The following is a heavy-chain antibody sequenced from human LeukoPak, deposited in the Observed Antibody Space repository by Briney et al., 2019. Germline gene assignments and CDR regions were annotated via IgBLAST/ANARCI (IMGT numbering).Heavy chain of an antibody. CDR3: ARDHHRRLYDSQARDTFDI. Sequence: GGSLRLSCVASGFTFSSYTMNWVRQAPGKGLEWVSYIGSTSSTIYYADPVKGRFTISRDNAKNSLYLQMKSLRAEDTAVYYCARDHHRRLYDSQARDTFDIWGQGTMVTVSS. CDR1: GFTFSSYT. V-gene: IGHV3-48*01. J-gene: IGHJ3*02. CDR2: IGSTSSTI. D-gene: IGHD3-22*01.